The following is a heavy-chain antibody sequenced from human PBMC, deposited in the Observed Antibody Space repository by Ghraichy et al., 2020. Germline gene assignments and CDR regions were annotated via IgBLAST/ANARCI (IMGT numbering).Heavy chain of an antibody. Sequence: ASVKVSCKASGYTFTSYAMNWVRQAPGQGLEWMGWINTNTGNPTYAQGFTGRFVFSLDTSVSTAYLQISSLKAEDTAVYYCARDTPPGYCSSTSCYLNYYGMDVWGQGTTVTVSS. CDR2: INTNTGNP. J-gene: IGHJ6*02. CDR1: GYTFTSYA. CDR3: ARDTPPGYCSSTSCYLNYYGMDV. V-gene: IGHV7-4-1*02. D-gene: IGHD2-2*01.